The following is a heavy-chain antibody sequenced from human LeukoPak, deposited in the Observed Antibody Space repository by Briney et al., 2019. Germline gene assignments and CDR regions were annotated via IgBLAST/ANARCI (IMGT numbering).Heavy chain of an antibody. D-gene: IGHD6-13*01. Sequence: GESPKISCKGSGYRFTSYWIGWVRQMPGKGLEWMGIIYPGDSDTRYSPSFQGQVTISADKSISTAYLQWSSLKASDTALYYCAREVHSSSWYVDYWGQGTLVTVSS. CDR1: GYRFTSYW. J-gene: IGHJ4*02. V-gene: IGHV5-51*01. CDR3: AREVHSSSWYVDY. CDR2: IYPGDSDT.